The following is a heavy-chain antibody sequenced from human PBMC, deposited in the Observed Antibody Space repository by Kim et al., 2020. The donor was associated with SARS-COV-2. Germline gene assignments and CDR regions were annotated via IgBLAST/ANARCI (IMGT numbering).Heavy chain of an antibody. J-gene: IGHJ5*02. CDR2: IDPSDSYT. D-gene: IGHD3-22*01. Sequence: GESLKISCKVSGYSFTSHHINWVRQMPGKGLEWMGRIDPSDSYTNYNPSFQGHVTISVDKSVSTAYLQWSSLKASDTAIYYCARPRACYDSSGYGSWGQGTLVTVSS. CDR3: ARPRACYDSSGYGS. CDR1: GYSFTSHH. V-gene: IGHV5-10-1*01.